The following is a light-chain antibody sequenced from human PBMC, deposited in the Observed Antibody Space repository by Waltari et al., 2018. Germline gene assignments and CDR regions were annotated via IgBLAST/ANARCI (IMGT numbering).Light chain of an antibody. CDR2: EVT. V-gene: IGLV2-8*01. CDR1: SSDVGGYNF. Sequence: QSALTQPPSASGSPGQSVTIPCTGTSSDVGGYNFVSWYQQHPGKAPKVMIYEVTKRPSGVPDRFSGSKSGNTASLAITGLQSEDEADYYCQCYDNSMSTDYVFGTGTKVTVL. J-gene: IGLJ1*01. CDR3: QCYDNSMSTDYV.